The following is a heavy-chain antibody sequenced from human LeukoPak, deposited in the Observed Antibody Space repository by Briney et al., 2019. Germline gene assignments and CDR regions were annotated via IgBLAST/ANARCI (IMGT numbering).Heavy chain of an antibody. CDR3: AKDRPKRGYSGYDPGDY. V-gene: IGHV3-23*01. CDR1: GFTFSSYA. J-gene: IGHJ4*02. CDR2: ISGSGGST. D-gene: IGHD5-12*01. Sequence: GGSLRLSCAASGFTFSSYAMSWVRQAPGKGLEWVSAISGSGGSTYYADSVKGRFTISRDNSKNTLYLQMNSLRADDTAVYYCAKDRPKRGYSGYDPGDYWGQGTLVTVSS.